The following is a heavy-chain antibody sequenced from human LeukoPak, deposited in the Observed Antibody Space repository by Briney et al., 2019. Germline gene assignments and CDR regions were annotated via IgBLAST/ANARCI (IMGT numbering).Heavy chain of an antibody. CDR1: GFTFSSYW. CDR2: IKQDGSEK. V-gene: IGHV3-7*01. D-gene: IGHD6-19*01. J-gene: IGHJ1*01. Sequence: GGSLRLSCAASGFTFSSYWMSWVRLAPGKGLEWVANIKQDGSEKYYVDSVRGRFSISRDNSKNSLYLQMNSLGAEDTAVFYCARGYSSGWYKAPEYFQDWGQGTLVTVSS. CDR3: ARGYSSGWYKAPEYFQD.